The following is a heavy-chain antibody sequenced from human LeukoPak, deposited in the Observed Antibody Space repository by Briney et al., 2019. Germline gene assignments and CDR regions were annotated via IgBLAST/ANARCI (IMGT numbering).Heavy chain of an antibody. D-gene: IGHD1-26*01. V-gene: IGHV3-74*01. J-gene: IGHJ6*02. Sequence: GGSLRLSCAASGCTFSSYSMNWVRQAPGTGLVWVSRINTDGSGTSYADSVKGRFTISRDNAKNTLYLQMSSLRAGDTAVYYCARGSATVGATGYYNGRDVWGQGTTVTVSS. CDR1: GCTFSSYS. CDR3: ARGSATVGATGYYNGRDV. CDR2: INTDGSGT.